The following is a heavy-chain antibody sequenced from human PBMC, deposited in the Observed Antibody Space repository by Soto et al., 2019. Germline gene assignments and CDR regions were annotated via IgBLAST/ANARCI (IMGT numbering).Heavy chain of an antibody. J-gene: IGHJ4*02. V-gene: IGHV3-30-3*01. CDR2: ISYDGSNK. CDR3: ARDQRIVVLQPPYSFDY. CDR1: GFTFSSYA. D-gene: IGHD3-22*01. Sequence: GGSLRLSCAASGFTFSSYAMHWVRQAPGKGLEWVAVISYDGSNKYYADSVKGRFTISRDNSKNTLYLQMNSLRAEDTAVYYCARDQRIVVLQPPYSFDYSGPGPLVTLSS.